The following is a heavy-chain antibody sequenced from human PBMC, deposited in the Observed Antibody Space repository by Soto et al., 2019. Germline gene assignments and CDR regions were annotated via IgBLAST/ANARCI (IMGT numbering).Heavy chain of an antibody. CDR3: AKHGSPNYDSGGFYYYYGMDV. Sequence: GGSLRLSCAASGFTFSSYAMSWVRQAPGKGLEWVSAISGSGGSTYYADSVKGRFTISRDNSKNTLYLQMNSLRAEDTAVYYCAKHGSPNYDSGGFYYYYGMDVWGQGTTVTVSS. CDR1: GFTFSSYA. D-gene: IGHD5-12*01. J-gene: IGHJ6*02. V-gene: IGHV3-23*01. CDR2: ISGSGGST.